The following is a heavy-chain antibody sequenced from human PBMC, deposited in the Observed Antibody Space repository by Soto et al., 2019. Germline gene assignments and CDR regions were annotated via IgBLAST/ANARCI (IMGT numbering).Heavy chain of an antibody. Sequence: QVQLVQSGAEVTKPGSSVTVSCKASGDTFSDYTISWVRQAPGQGLEWMGGIVHIFGKPTYTQKLQGRVTITADESTTTAYMELSSLRSEDTATYYCARGKDGSDYSFDSWGQGTLVTVSS. CDR3: ARGKDGSDYSFDS. D-gene: IGHD3-22*01. CDR2: IVHIFGKP. J-gene: IGHJ4*02. CDR1: GDTFSDYT. V-gene: IGHV1-69*01.